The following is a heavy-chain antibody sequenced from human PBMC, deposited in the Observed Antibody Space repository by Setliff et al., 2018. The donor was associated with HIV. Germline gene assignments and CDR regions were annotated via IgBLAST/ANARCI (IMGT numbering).Heavy chain of an antibody. D-gene: IGHD2-2*01. CDR1: GYTFTRYG. J-gene: IGHJ6*02. CDR2: ISANNGNT. Sequence: ASVKVSCKASGYTFTRYGISWVRQAPGQGLEWMGWISANNGNTKYAQRLQGRVTMTTDTSTSTAYMDLRSLRSDDTAVYFCARDGKYLVLHYYYSGMDVWGQGTTVTVSS. V-gene: IGHV1-18*01. CDR3: ARDGKYLVLHYYYSGMDV.